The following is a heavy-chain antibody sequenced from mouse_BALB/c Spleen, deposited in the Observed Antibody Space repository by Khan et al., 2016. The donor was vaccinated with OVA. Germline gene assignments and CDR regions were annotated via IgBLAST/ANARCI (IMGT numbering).Heavy chain of an antibody. Sequence: EVKFVESGGDLVKPGGSLKLSCAASGFTFSTYGMSWVRQAPDKRLEWVATVSTGGSYTYYPDSVKGRFTISRDNAKNTLYLQMSGLRSEDTAMFYCTRLAYYYDSEGFAYWGQGTLVTVSA. CDR3: TRLAYYYDSEGFAY. V-gene: IGHV5-6*01. CDR2: VSTGGSYT. D-gene: IGHD1-1*01. CDR1: GFTFSTYG. J-gene: IGHJ3*01.